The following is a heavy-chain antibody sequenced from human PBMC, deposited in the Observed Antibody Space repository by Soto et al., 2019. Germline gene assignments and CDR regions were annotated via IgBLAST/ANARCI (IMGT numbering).Heavy chain of an antibody. CDR1: GFSFSSYG. V-gene: IGHV3-30*18. CDR3: AKVMWYQARYYYYGMDV. Sequence: GGSLRLSCEASGFSFSSYGVHWVRQAPGKGLEWVAVISYNGGNRYYADSVKGRFTISRDNSKNTLYLQMNSLRDEDTAVYYCAKVMWYQARYYYYGMDVWGQGTTVTVSS. D-gene: IGHD2-15*01. J-gene: IGHJ6*02. CDR2: ISYNGGNR.